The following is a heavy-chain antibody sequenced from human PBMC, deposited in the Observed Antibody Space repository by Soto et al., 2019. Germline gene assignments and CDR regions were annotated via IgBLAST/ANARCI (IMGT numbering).Heavy chain of an antibody. CDR2: IIPIFGTA. D-gene: IGHD3-22*01. CDR3: TTDSYFTMKLVRFDY. Sequence: SVKVSCKASGGTFSSYAISWVRQAPGQGLEWMGGIIPIFGTANYAQKFQGRVTITADESTSTAYMVYFQMNSLKIEDTAVYYCTTDSYFTMKLVRFDYWGLGTLVTVSS. V-gene: IGHV1-69*13. CDR1: GGTFSSYA. J-gene: IGHJ4*01.